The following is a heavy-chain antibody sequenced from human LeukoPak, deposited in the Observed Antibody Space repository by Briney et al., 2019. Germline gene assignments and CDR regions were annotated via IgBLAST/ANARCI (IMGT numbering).Heavy chain of an antibody. CDR3: AKVASDILTGYPFDY. CDR2: ISGSGGST. J-gene: IGHJ4*02. CDR1: GLTFSDAW. Sequence: GGSLRLSCVLSGLTFSDAWMSWVRQAPGKGLEWVSAISGSGGSTYYADSVKGRFTISRDNSKNTLYLQMNSLRAEDTAVYYCAKVASDILTGYPFDYWGQGTLVTVSS. D-gene: IGHD3-9*01. V-gene: IGHV3-23*01.